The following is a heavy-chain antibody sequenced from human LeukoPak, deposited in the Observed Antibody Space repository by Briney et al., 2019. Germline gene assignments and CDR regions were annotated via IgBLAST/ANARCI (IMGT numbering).Heavy chain of an antibody. Sequence: SETLSLTCTVSGGSISSSSYYWGWIRQPPGKGLEWIGSIYYSGSTYYNPSLNSRVTISVDTSKNQFSLKLSSVTAADTAVYYCAGTVKYYYDSSELGFDYWGQGTLVTVSS. D-gene: IGHD3-22*01. J-gene: IGHJ4*02. V-gene: IGHV4-39*01. CDR1: GGSISSSSYY. CDR3: AGTVKYYYDSSELGFDY. CDR2: IYYSGST.